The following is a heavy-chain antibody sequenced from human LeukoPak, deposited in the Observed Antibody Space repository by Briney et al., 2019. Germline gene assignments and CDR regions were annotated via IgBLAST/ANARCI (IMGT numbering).Heavy chain of an antibody. V-gene: IGHV1-69*05. CDR3: ATQNGGFLFDP. D-gene: IGHD2-8*01. J-gene: IGHJ5*02. CDR1: GGTFSSYD. Sequence: SVKVSCKASGGTFSSYDISWVRQAPGQGIEGMGGIIPNFGTGNYAQKFQGRVTINTDESTRKDYMELRSLRSEDTAVYYCATQNGGFLFDPWGQGTLVTVSS. CDR2: IIPNFGTG.